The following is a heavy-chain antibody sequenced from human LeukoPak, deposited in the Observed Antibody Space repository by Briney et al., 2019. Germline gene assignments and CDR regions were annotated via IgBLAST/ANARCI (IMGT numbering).Heavy chain of an antibody. V-gene: IGHV1-69*04. D-gene: IGHD3-22*01. CDR1: GGTFSSYA. J-gene: IGHJ4*02. CDR2: IIPILGIA. Sequence: SVKVPCKASGGTFSSYAISWVRQAPGQGLEWMGRIIPILGIANYAQKFQGRVTITADKSTSTAYMELSSLRSEDTAVYYCASGGDDSYDYWGQGTLVTVSS. CDR3: ASGGDDSYDY.